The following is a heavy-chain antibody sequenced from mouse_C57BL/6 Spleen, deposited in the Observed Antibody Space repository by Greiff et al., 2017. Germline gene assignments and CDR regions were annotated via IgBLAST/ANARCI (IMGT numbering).Heavy chain of an antibody. V-gene: IGHV2-2*01. Sequence: VQLQQSGPGLVQPSQSLSITCTVSGFSLTSYGVHWVRQSPGKGLEWLGVIWRGGSTDYNAAFISRLSIRKDNSKSPVFFKMNSLQADDTAIYYCARNRAVYYGSTSYAMDYWGQGTSVTVSS. CDR3: ARNRAVYYGSTSYAMDY. J-gene: IGHJ4*01. D-gene: IGHD1-1*01. CDR1: GFSLTSYG. CDR2: IWRGGST.